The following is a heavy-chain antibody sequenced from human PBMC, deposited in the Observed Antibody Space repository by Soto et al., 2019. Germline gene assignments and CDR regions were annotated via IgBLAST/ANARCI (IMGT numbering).Heavy chain of an antibody. Sequence: EVQLVESGGGLVQPGGSLRLSCAASGFTFSDHYMDWVRQAPGKGLEWVGRTRNKANSYTTEYAASVKGRFTISRDDSKNSLYLQMNSLKTEDTAVYYCAIGGYCSGGSCYGANWFDPWGQGTLVTVSS. V-gene: IGHV3-72*01. CDR2: TRNKANSYTT. CDR3: AIGGYCSGGSCYGANWFDP. J-gene: IGHJ5*02. D-gene: IGHD2-15*01. CDR1: GFTFSDHY.